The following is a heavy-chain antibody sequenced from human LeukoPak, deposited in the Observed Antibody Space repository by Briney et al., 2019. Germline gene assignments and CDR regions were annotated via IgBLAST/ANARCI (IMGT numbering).Heavy chain of an antibody. CDR2: ISGSSGYI. CDR1: GFTFSGYS. Sequence: GGSLRLSCAASGFTFSGYSMSWLRQAPGKGLEWVASISGSSGYICYADSVKGRFTISRDNAKNSLYLQMNSLRAEDTAVYYCARAGYSSVWYLDYWGQGILVTDSS. CDR3: ARAGYSSVWYLDY. V-gene: IGHV3-21*01. D-gene: IGHD6-19*01. J-gene: IGHJ4*02.